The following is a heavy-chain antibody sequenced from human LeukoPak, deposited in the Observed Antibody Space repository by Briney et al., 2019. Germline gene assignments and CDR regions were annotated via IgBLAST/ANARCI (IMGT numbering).Heavy chain of an antibody. CDR2: IWPGDSDT. J-gene: IGHJ5*02. CDR3: ARLRGVRAPFDP. D-gene: IGHD3-10*01. V-gene: IGHV5-51*01. Sequence: GESLKISCQVSGYSFSSYWVAWVRQMPGKGLEWMGIIWPGDSDTRYSPSFQGQVTISADKSISTAYLQWSSLKASDTAMYYCARLRGVRAPFDPWGQGTLVTVSS. CDR1: GYSFSSYW.